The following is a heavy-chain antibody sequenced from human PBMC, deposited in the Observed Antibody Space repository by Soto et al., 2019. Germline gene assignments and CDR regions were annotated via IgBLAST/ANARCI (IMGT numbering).Heavy chain of an antibody. J-gene: IGHJ4*02. Sequence: QVQLVESGGGVVQPGRSLRLSCAASGFTFSSYAMHWVRQAPGKGLEWVAVISYDGSNKYYADSVKGRLTIARENCKNALYLEMNCLRAKGRAVYYGSGGGGAGSGSYCHYWGQGTLVTVSS. V-gene: IGHV3-30-3*01. CDR1: GFTFSSYA. CDR3: SGGGGAGSGSYCHY. CDR2: ISYDGSNK. D-gene: IGHD3-10*01.